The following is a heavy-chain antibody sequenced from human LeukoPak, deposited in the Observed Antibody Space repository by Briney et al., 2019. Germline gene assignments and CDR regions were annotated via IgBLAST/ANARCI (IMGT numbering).Heavy chain of an antibody. J-gene: IGHJ5*02. CDR2: INPNSGGT. CDR3: ARPYSSTANWFDP. CDR1: GYTFTGYY. D-gene: IGHD6-13*01. V-gene: IGHV1-2*02. Sequence: ASVKVSCKASGYTFTGYYIHWVRQAPGQGLEWMGWINPNSGGTNYAQKFQGRVTMTRDTSISTAYMKLSRLRSDDTAVYYCARPYSSTANWFDPWGQGTLVTVSS.